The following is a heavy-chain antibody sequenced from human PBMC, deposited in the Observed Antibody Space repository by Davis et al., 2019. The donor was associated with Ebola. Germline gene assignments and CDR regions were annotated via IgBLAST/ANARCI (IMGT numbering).Heavy chain of an antibody. CDR1: GFNFRSYG. Sequence: PGGSLRLSCAASGFNFRSYGMHWVRQAPDKGLEWVAVIWYDGSRKYYGDSVKGRFTISRDNSKNTLYLQMNSLRAEDTAVYYCTTQSLTTSWVDYWGQGTLVTVSS. J-gene: IGHJ4*02. CDR2: IWYDGSRK. V-gene: IGHV3-30*12. D-gene: IGHD3-22*01. CDR3: TTQSLTTSWVDY.